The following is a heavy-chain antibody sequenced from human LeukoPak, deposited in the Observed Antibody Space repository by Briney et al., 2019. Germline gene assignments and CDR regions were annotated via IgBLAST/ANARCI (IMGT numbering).Heavy chain of an antibody. D-gene: IGHD3-3*01. CDR3: AKDREYYDFWSGYYAPSGY. V-gene: IGHV3-30*18. CDR1: GFTFSSYG. CDR2: ISYDGSNK. Sequence: RSLRLSCAASGFTFSSYGMHWVRQAPGKGLEWVAVISYDGSNKYYADSVKGRFTISRDNSKNTLYLQMNSLRAEDTAVHYCAKDREYYDFWSGYYAPSGYWGQGTLVTVSS. J-gene: IGHJ4*02.